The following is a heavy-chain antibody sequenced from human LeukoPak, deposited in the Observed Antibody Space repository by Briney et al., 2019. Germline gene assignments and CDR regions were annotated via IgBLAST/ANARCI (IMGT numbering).Heavy chain of an antibody. CDR1: GFTFSSYA. Sequence: PGGSLRLSCAASGFTFSSYAMHWVRQAPGKGLEWVAVISYDGSNKYYADSVKGRFTISRDNSKNTLYLQMNSLRAEDTAVYYCATDRRDYYFEYWGQGTLVTVSS. CDR3: ATDRRDYYFEY. CDR2: ISYDGSNK. D-gene: IGHD2-21*01. J-gene: IGHJ4*02. V-gene: IGHV3-30*04.